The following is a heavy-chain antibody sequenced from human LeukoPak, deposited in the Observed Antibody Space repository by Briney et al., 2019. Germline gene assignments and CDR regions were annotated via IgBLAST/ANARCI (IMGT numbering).Heavy chain of an antibody. CDR3: ARVAVVAATPEYFQH. CDR1: GFTFSDYY. CDR2: ISSSSSYT. J-gene: IGHJ1*01. D-gene: IGHD2-15*01. V-gene: IGHV3-11*06. Sequence: GGSLRLSCAASGFTFSDYYMSWIRQAPGKGLEWVSYISSSSSYTNYADSVKGRFTISRDNAKNSLCLQMNSLRAEDTAVYYCARVAVVAATPEYFQHWGQGTLVTASS.